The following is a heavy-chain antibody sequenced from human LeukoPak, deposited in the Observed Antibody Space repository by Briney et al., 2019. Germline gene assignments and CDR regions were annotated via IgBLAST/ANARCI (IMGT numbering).Heavy chain of an antibody. CDR3: AKAIVRGDSSGYHMDH. Sequence: GGSLRLSCAASGFIFDDYTMHWVRHAPGKGLEWVSGISWNSGSIVYADSVKGRFTISRDNAKNSLELQMDSLRPEDTASYFCAKAIVRGDSSGYHMDHWGQGTLVIVSS. D-gene: IGHD3-22*01. CDR1: GFIFDDYT. J-gene: IGHJ4*02. CDR2: ISWNSGSI. V-gene: IGHV3-9*01.